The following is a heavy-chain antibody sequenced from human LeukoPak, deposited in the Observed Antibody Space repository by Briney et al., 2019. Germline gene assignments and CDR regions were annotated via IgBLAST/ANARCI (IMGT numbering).Heavy chain of an antibody. CDR3: ARVMGIAMPGDNYNWFDP. CDR1: GDSVSSADYY. CDR2: VSHSGST. J-gene: IGHJ5*02. D-gene: IGHD6-19*01. Sequence: SETLSLTCTVSGDSVSSADYYWSWLRQPPGNNLEWIGYVSHSGSTYYNPSLKSRVTISVDRSKNQFSLKLSSVTATDTAVYYCARVMGIAMPGDNYNWFDPWGQGTLVTVSS. V-gene: IGHV4-30-2*01.